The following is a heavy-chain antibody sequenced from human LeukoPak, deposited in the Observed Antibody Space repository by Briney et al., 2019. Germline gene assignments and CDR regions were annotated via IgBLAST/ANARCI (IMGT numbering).Heavy chain of an antibody. Sequence: SGTLSLTCGVSGGSITSTNLWSWVRQPPGQGLEWIGEVSLSGLTNYNPSLSSRVIMALDTSKNHLSLNLTSVTAADTAVYYYSRENGAFSPFGYWGQGYLVTVLS. D-gene: IGHD2-8*01. V-gene: IGHV4-4*02. J-gene: IGHJ4*02. CDR2: VSLSGLT. CDR3: SRENGAFSPFGY. CDR1: GGSITSTNL.